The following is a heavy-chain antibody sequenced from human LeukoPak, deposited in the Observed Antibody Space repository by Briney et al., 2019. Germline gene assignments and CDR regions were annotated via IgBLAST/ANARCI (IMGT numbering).Heavy chain of an antibody. V-gene: IGHV5-51*01. Sequence: GESLKISCKGPEYSFTNPWIGWVRQMPGRGLGWIGVFYPGDSNTRYSPSFQGQVTISADKSINTAYVQWSSLKASDTAMYYCARGYCSGGSCTKFDQWGQGTLVTVSS. CDR2: FYPGDSNT. D-gene: IGHD2-15*01. CDR3: ARGYCSGGSCTKFDQ. CDR1: EYSFTNPW. J-gene: IGHJ4*02.